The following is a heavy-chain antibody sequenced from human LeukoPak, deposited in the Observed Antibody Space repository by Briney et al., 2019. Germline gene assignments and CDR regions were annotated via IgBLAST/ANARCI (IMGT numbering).Heavy chain of an antibody. J-gene: IGHJ4*02. V-gene: IGHV4-39*01. Sequence: SPSETLSLTCTVSGGSISSSSYYWGWIRQPPGKGLEWIGSIYYSGSTYYNPSLKSRVTISVDTSKNQFSLKLSSVTAADTAVYYCARIISPDWGQGTLVTVSS. D-gene: IGHD2/OR15-2a*01. CDR1: GGSISSSSYY. CDR2: IYYSGST. CDR3: ARIISPD.